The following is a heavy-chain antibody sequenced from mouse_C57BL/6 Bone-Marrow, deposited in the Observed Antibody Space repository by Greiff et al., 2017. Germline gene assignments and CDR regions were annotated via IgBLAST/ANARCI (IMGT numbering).Heavy chain of an antibody. V-gene: IGHV5-6*02. CDR1: GFTFSSYG. D-gene: IGHD4-1*01. Sequence: DVMLVESGGDLVKPGGSLKLSCAASGFTFSSYGMSWVRQTPDKRLEWVATISSGGSYTYYPDSVKGRFTISRDNAKNTLYLQMSSLKSEDTAMYYCARQLGFFDYWGQGTTLTVSS. CDR3: ARQLGFFDY. J-gene: IGHJ2*01. CDR2: ISSGGSYT.